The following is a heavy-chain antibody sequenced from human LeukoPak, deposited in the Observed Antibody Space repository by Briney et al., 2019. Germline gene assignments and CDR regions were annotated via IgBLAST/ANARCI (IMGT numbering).Heavy chain of an antibody. J-gene: IGHJ2*01. Sequence: GRSLRLSCAASEFTFDDYAMHWVRHAPGKGLEWVSGISWNSGSIGYADSVKGRFTISRDNAKNSLYLQMNSLRAEDTALYYCAKDIAVDTAMGDWYFDLWGRGTLVTVSS. CDR1: EFTFDDYA. CDR3: AKDIAVDTAMGDWYFDL. V-gene: IGHV3-9*01. D-gene: IGHD5-18*01. CDR2: ISWNSGSI.